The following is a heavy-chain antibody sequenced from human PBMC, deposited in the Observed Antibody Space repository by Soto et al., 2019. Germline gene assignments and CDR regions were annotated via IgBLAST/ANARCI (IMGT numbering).Heavy chain of an antibody. Sequence: QVQLVQSGAEVKKPGASVKVSCKASGYTFTSYAMHWVRQAPGQRLEWMGWINAGNGNTKYSQKFQGRVTITRYTSASTAYMELSSLRSEDTAVYYCARGKTYYYDSSGYWAPDGFDYWGQGTLVTVSS. J-gene: IGHJ4*02. CDR1: GYTFTSYA. D-gene: IGHD3-22*01. V-gene: IGHV1-3*01. CDR2: INAGNGNT. CDR3: ARGKTYYYDSSGYWAPDGFDY.